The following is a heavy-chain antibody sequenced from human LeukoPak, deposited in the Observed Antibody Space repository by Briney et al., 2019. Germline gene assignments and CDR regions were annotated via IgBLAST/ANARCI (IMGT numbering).Heavy chain of an antibody. Sequence: GGSLRLSCAASGFTFSSYWMSWVRQAPGKGLEWVSSISSSSSYIYYTDSVKGRFTISRDNAKNSMYLQMNGLRAEDTAVYYCARDGLYDSGGYRRYFQHWGQGTLVTVSS. CDR1: GFTFSSYW. V-gene: IGHV3-21*01. CDR2: ISSSSSYI. CDR3: ARDGLYDSGGYRRYFQH. J-gene: IGHJ1*01. D-gene: IGHD3-22*01.